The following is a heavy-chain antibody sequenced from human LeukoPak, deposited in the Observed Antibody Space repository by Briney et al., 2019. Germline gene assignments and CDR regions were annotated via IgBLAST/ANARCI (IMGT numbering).Heavy chain of an antibody. CDR1: GGSFSGYY. D-gene: IGHD3-10*01. Sequence: PSETLSLTCAVYGGSFSGYYWSWIRQPPGKGLEWIGEINHSGSTNYNPSLKSRVTTSVDTSKNQFSLKLSSVTAADTAVYYCARGAMVRGVIIPDAFDIWGQGTMVTVSS. CDR3: ARGAMVRGVIIPDAFDI. CDR2: INHSGST. J-gene: IGHJ3*02. V-gene: IGHV4-34*01.